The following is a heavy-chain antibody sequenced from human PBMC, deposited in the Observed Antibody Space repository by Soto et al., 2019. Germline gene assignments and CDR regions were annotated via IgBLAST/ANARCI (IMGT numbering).Heavy chain of an antibody. J-gene: IGHJ4*02. CDR2: ISYDGSNK. CDR3: ARGPSQYYYDSSGYFRGPFDY. D-gene: IGHD3-22*01. CDR1: GFTFSSYA. Sequence: GGSLRLSCAASGFTFSSYAMHWVRPAPGKRLEWVAVISYDGSNKYYADSVKGRFTISRDNSKNTLYLQMNSLRAEDTAVYYCARGPSQYYYDSSGYFRGPFDYWGQGTLVTVSS. V-gene: IGHV3-30-3*01.